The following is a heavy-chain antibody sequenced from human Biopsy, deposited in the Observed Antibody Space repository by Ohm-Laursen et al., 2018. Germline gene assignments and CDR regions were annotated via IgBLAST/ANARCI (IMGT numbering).Heavy chain of an antibody. J-gene: IGHJ2*01. V-gene: IGHV1-69*06. CDR3: ARGLGGYDYWYFDL. D-gene: IGHD5-12*01. CDR2: IMSLYNTT. Sequence: GASVKVSCKASGYTFTGYHVHWVRQAPGQGLQWMGGIMSLYNTTNYAQKFWDRITVTADKSTNTVYMTLSSLTSEDTAVYFCARGLGGYDYWYFDLWGRGTLVIVSS. CDR1: GYTFTGYH.